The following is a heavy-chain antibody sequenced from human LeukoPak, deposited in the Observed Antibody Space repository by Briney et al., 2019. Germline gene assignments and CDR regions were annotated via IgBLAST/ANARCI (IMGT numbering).Heavy chain of an antibody. CDR3: ARRLPYSSGYYPVAYYYYGMDV. Sequence: SETLSLTCAVYGGSFSGYYWSWIRQPPGKGLEWIGEINHSGSTNYNPSLKSRVTISVDTSKNQFSLKLSSVTAADTAVYYCARRLPYSSGYYPVAYYYYGMDVWGQGTTVTVSS. J-gene: IGHJ6*02. CDR2: INHSGST. V-gene: IGHV4-34*01. D-gene: IGHD3-22*01. CDR1: GGSFSGYY.